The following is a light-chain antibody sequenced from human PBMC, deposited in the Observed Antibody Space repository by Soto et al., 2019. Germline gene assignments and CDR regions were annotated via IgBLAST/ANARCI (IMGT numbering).Light chain of an antibody. J-gene: IGKJ4*01. Sequence: EIVMPQSPATLSVSPGERATLSCRASQSVSRNLAWYQQKPGQAPRIVIYGASTRATGIPARFSCSGSGTEFTLTLSSLQSEDFAVDYCQQELTFGGGTKVEIK. CDR2: GAS. CDR3: QQELT. CDR1: QSVSRN. V-gene: IGKV3-15*01.